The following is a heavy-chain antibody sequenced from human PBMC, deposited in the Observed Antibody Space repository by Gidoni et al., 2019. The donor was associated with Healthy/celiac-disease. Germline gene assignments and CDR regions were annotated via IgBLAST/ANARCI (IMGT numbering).Heavy chain of an antibody. D-gene: IGHD3-22*01. V-gene: IGHV1-69*01. CDR1: GGTFSSYA. CDR3: AREGFATDLYYYDSSGYYYFDY. Sequence: QVQLVQSGAEVKKPGSSVKVSCKASGGTFSSYALIWVLQAPGQGLEWVGGIIPIFGTANYAQKFQGRVTITADESTSTAYMELSSLRSEDTAVYYCAREGFATDLYYYDSSGYYYFDYWGQGTLVTVSS. J-gene: IGHJ4*02. CDR2: IIPIFGTA.